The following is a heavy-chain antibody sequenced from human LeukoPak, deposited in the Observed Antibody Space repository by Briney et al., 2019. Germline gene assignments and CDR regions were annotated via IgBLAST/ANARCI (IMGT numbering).Heavy chain of an antibody. CDR1: GYTFTSYY. V-gene: IGHV1-46*01. D-gene: IGHD6-13*01. J-gene: IGHJ4*02. CDR3: ARGSSSWTEDYFDY. Sequence: GASVKVSCKASGYTFTSYYMHGVRQPPGQGLEWMGIINPSWGSTSYAQKFQDRLTMTWDRSTSTVYMELSSLRSEDTDVYYCARGSSSWTEDYFDYWGQGTLVTVSS. CDR2: INPSWGST.